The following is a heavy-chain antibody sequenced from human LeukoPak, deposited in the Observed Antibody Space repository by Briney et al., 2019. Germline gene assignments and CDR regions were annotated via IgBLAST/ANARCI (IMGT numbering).Heavy chain of an antibody. D-gene: IGHD3-22*01. J-gene: IGHJ4*02. CDR2: ISSSGSTI. CDR1: GFTFSSYE. CDR3: AKGIHFSDYYDTGGYSVDF. Sequence: GGSLRLSCAASGFTFSSYEMNWVRQAPGKGLEWVSYISSSGSTIYYADSVKGRFTISRDNSKNTLYLQMNSLRAEDTAVYYCAKGIHFSDYYDTGGYSVDFWGQGTLVTVSS. V-gene: IGHV3-48*03.